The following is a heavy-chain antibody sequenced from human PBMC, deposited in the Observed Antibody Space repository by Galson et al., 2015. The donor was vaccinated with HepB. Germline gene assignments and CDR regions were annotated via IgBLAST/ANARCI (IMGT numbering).Heavy chain of an antibody. Sequence: SVKVSCKASGYTFTSYGISWVRQAPGQGLEWMGWISAYNGNTNYAQKLQGRVTMTTDTSTSTAYMELRSLRSDDTAVYYCARVTTAGGSYQTQGLNKHFDYWGQGTLVTVSS. CDR1: GYTFTSYG. CDR2: ISAYNGNT. J-gene: IGHJ4*02. D-gene: IGHD1-26*01. CDR3: ARVTTAGGSYQTQGLNKHFDY. V-gene: IGHV1-18*01.